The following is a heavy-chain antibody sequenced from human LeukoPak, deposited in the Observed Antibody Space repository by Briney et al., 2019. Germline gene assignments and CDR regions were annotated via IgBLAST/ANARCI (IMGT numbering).Heavy chain of an antibody. CDR1: GGSFSGYY. V-gene: IGHV4-34*01. Sequence: PETLSLTCAVYGGSFSGYYWSWIRQPPGKGLEWIGEINHSGSTNYNPSLKSRVTISVDTSKNQFSLKLSSVTAPDTAVYYCARGISGSYWAYYYYYMDVWGKGTTVTVSS. CDR2: INHSGST. J-gene: IGHJ6*03. D-gene: IGHD1-26*01. CDR3: ARGISGSYWAYYYYYMDV.